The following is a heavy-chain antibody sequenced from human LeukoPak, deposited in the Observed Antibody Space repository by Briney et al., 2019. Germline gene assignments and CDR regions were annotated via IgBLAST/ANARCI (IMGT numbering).Heavy chain of an antibody. CDR3: ARGPITMVRGVSLLAENYGMDV. D-gene: IGHD3-10*01. CDR1: GYSISSGYY. V-gene: IGHV4-38-2*01. Sequence: SETLSLTCAVSGYSISSGYYWGWIRQPPGKGLEWIGSIYHSGSTYYNPSLKSRVTISVDTSKNQFSLKLSSVTAADTAVYYCARGPITMVRGVSLLAENYGMDVGGKGTTVTVSS. CDR2: IYHSGST. J-gene: IGHJ6*04.